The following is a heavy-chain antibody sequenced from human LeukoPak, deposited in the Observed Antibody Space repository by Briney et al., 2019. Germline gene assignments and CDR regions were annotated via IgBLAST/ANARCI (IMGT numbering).Heavy chain of an antibody. J-gene: IGHJ3*02. CDR3: ASYSTSSGDAFDI. CDR2: INPNNGDT. CDR1: GYTFSGQY. V-gene: IGHV1-2*02. D-gene: IGHD6-6*01. Sequence: GASAKVSCKAAGYTFSGQYIHWVRQSPGQGLEWMGSINPNNGDTDYAQKFQDRVTMTRDTSISTAYIELSSLRSDDTAVYYCASYSTSSGDAFDIWGQGTMVTVSS.